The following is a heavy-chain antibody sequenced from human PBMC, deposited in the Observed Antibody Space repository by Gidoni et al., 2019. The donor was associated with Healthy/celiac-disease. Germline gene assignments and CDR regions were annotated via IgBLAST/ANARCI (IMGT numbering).Heavy chain of an antibody. Sequence: QVQLVESGGGVVQPGRSLRLSCAASGFTFSSYAMHWVRQAPGKGLEWVAVISYDGSNKYYADSVKGRFTISRDNSKNTLYLQMNSLRAEDTAVYYCARSSTHWGYYDFWSGYPNNYYYGMDVWGQGTTVTVSS. CDR3: ARSSTHWGYYDFWSGYPNNYYYGMDV. CDR1: GFTFSSYA. V-gene: IGHV3-30-3*01. D-gene: IGHD3-3*01. J-gene: IGHJ6*02. CDR2: ISYDGSNK.